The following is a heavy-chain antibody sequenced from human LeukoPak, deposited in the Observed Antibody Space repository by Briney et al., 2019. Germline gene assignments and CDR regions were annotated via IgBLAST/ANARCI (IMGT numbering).Heavy chain of an antibody. V-gene: IGHV1-8*01. D-gene: IGHD3-22*01. CDR1: GYTFTSYD. J-gene: IGHJ3*02. Sequence: ASVKVSCKASGYTFTSYDINWVRQATGQGLEWMGWMNPNSGNTGYAQKFQGRVTMTRNTSISTAYMELSSLRSEETAVYYCARGDYYDSSGSGAFDIWGQGTMVTVSS. CDR2: MNPNSGNT. CDR3: ARGDYYDSSGSGAFDI.